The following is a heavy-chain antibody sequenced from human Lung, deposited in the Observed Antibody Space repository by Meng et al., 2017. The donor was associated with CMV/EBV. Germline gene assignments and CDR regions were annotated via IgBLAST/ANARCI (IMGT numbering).Heavy chain of an antibody. CDR3: ARVDCSSTSCYLLDGWLDP. J-gene: IGHJ5*02. D-gene: IGHD2-2*01. CDR1: GYTFTGYY. CDR2: INPNSGGT. Sequence: ASVKVSCKASGYTFTGYYMHWVRQAPGQGLEWMGWINPNSGGTNYAQKFQGRVTMTRDTSISTAYMELSRLRSDDTAVYYCARVDCSSTSCYLLDGWLDPXGQGXLVTVSS. V-gene: IGHV1-2*02.